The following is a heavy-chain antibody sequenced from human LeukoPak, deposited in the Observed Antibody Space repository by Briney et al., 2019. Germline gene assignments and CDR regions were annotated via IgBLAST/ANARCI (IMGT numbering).Heavy chain of an antibody. D-gene: IGHD1-7*01. J-gene: IGHJ6*02. V-gene: IGHV3-15*04. CDR1: GFTFSNNA. CDR2: TVSEIDGGTT. CDR3: TTDEDWNYARKDV. Sequence: GGSLRLSCAASGFTFSNNAMSWVRQAPGKGLEWVGQTVSEIDGGTTDYAAPVKGRFTISRDDSKSTLYLQMNSLKIEDTAVYYCTTDEDWNYARKDVWGQGATVIVSS.